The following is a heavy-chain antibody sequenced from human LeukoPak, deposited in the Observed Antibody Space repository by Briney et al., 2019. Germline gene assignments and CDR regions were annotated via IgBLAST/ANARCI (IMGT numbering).Heavy chain of an antibody. CDR1: GFTFSSYG. D-gene: IGHD1-26*01. Sequence: GRSLRLSCAASGFTFSSYGMHWVRQAPGKGLEWVAVISYDGSNKYYADSVKGRFTISRDNSKNTLYLQTNSLRAEDTAVYYCAKDRGSYSGSHIDYWGQGTLVTVSS. J-gene: IGHJ4*02. CDR2: ISYDGSNK. CDR3: AKDRGSYSGSHIDY. V-gene: IGHV3-30*18.